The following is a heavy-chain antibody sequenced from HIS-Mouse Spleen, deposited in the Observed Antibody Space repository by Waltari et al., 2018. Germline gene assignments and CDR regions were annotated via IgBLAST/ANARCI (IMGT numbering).Heavy chain of an antibody. CDR2: INHSGST. V-gene: IGHV4-34*01. CDR1: GGSFSGYY. CDR3: ARALIAAFDY. D-gene: IGHD6-13*01. Sequence: QVQLQQWGAGLFKPSETLSLTCAVYGGSFSGYYWSWSRQPPGKGLEWIGEINHSGSTNYNPSLKSRVTISVDTSKNQFSLKLSSVTAADTAVYYCARALIAAFDYWGQGTLVTVSS. J-gene: IGHJ4*02.